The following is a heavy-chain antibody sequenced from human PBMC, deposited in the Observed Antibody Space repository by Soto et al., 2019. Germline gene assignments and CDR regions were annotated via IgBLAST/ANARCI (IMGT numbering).Heavy chain of an antibody. Sequence: TLSLTCTVSGGSISSGGYYWSWIRQHPGKGLEWIGYIYYSGSTYYNPSLKSRVTISVDTSKNQFSLKLSSVTAADTAAYYCARDRVKLELDYYYYYGMDVWGQGTTVTVSS. V-gene: IGHV4-31*03. CDR3: ARDRVKLELDYYYYYGMDV. CDR1: GGSISSGGYY. CDR2: IYYSGST. J-gene: IGHJ6*02. D-gene: IGHD1-7*01.